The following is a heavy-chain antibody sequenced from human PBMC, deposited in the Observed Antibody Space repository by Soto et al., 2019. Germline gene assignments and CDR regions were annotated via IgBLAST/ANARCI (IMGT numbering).Heavy chain of an antibody. D-gene: IGHD5-18*01. Sequence: QVQLQQSGPGLVKPSQTLSLTCAISGDSVSSNTAAWNWIRQSPSRGLEWLGRAYYRSRWYNDYAVSVTSRINIDPDTSKNQVSLQLNSVTPEDTAVYYCARGNSNLDYWGQGTLVTVSS. CDR1: GDSVSSNTAA. J-gene: IGHJ4*02. CDR2: AYYRSRWYN. CDR3: ARGNSNLDY. V-gene: IGHV6-1*01.